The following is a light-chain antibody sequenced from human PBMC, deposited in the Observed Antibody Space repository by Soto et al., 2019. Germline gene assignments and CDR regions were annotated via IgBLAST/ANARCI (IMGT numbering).Light chain of an antibody. J-gene: IGLJ1*01. Sequence: QSALTQPASASGSPGQSITISCTGTSSDVGGYNYVSWFQQHPGKAPKLMIYEVSKRPSGVSNRFSGSKSGNTASLTVSGLQAEDEADYYCTSYTGSTFYVFGSGTKVTVL. V-gene: IGLV2-14*01. CDR1: SSDVGGYNY. CDR2: EVS. CDR3: TSYTGSTFYV.